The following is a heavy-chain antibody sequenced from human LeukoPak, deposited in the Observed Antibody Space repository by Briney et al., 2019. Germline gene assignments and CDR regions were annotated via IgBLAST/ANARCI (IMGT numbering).Heavy chain of an antibody. Sequence: PSETLSLTCAVYGGSFSGYYWSWIRQPPGKGLEWIGEINHSGSTNYNPSLKSRVTISVDTSKNQFSLKLSSVTAADTAVYYCARGLRGMINYYFDYWGQGTLVTVSS. CDR1: GGSFSGYY. CDR3: ARGLRGMINYYFDY. V-gene: IGHV4-34*01. CDR2: INHSGST. J-gene: IGHJ4*02. D-gene: IGHD3-16*01.